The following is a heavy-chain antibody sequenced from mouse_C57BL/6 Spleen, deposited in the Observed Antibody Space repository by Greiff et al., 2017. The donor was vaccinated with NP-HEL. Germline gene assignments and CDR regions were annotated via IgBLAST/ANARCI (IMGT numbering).Heavy chain of an antibody. CDR1: GYTFTSYW. CDR2: IHPSDSDT. V-gene: IGHV1-74*01. CDR3: ATNYYGSPYWYFDV. J-gene: IGHJ1*03. D-gene: IGHD1-1*01. Sequence: QVQLQQSGAELVKPGASVKVSCKASGYTFTSYWMHWVKQRPGQGLEWIGRIHPSDSDTNYNQKFKGKATLTVDKSSSTAYMQLSSLTSEDSAVYYCATNYYGSPYWYFDVWGTGTTVTVSS.